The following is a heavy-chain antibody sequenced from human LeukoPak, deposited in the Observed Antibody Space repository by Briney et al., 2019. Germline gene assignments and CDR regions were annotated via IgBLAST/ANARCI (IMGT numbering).Heavy chain of an antibody. Sequence: GGSLRLSCAASGFIFSSYETNWVRQAPGKGLEWVSYISSGGSIIYYADSVRGRFTISRDNAKNSLYLQMNSLRAEDTAVYYCARIEAAEDYWGQGTLVTVSS. CDR2: ISSGGSII. CDR3: ARIEAAEDY. D-gene: IGHD6-13*01. V-gene: IGHV3-48*03. CDR1: GFIFSSYE. J-gene: IGHJ4*02.